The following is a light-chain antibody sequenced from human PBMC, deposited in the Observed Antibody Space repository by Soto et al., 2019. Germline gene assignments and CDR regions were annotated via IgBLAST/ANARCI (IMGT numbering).Light chain of an antibody. CDR1: QGISSF. CDR2: AAS. Sequence: DIPLTQSPSFLSASVGDRVTITCRARQGISSFLSCYQQKRGKAPKLLIYAASTLHSGVPSSFSGSGSGTEFTLTVSPLQPEDFATYYCQQLNSHPPMYSFGPGTKLELK. CDR3: QQLNSHPPMYS. J-gene: IGKJ2*03. V-gene: IGKV1-9*01.